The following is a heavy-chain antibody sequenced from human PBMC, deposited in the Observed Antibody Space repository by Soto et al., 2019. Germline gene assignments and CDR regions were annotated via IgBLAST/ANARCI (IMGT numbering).Heavy chain of an antibody. D-gene: IGHD6-13*01. CDR1: GVTVRSNY. Sequence: GGSLRLSRAASGVTVRSNYMNWVRQAPGEGVEGVAGIWYDGSNQSYEDYVKGRFAISRDNSKNMMYLQMNSLRAEDTAVYNCAKDKAAAGTTPLRPDYYYYYYGMDVSGQATTVTVAS. CDR2: IWYDGSNQ. V-gene: IGHV3-33*06. J-gene: IGHJ6*02. CDR3: AKDKAAAGTTPLRPDYYYYYYGMDV.